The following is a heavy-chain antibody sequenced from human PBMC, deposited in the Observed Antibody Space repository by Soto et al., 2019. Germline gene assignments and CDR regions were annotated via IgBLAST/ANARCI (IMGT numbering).Heavy chain of an antibody. CDR2: MNPKSGNT. CDR3: ARGRWYSSSSYWFDS. D-gene: IGHD6-13*01. Sequence: ASLKFSCKSSGYTFSTYDINWARQATGQGLEWMGWMNPKSGNTGYPQKFRGRVTMTRNTSITTAYMEVSSLRSEDTAVYYCARGRWYSSSSYWFDSWGQGTLVTVSS. J-gene: IGHJ5*01. V-gene: IGHV1-8*01. CDR1: GYTFSTYD.